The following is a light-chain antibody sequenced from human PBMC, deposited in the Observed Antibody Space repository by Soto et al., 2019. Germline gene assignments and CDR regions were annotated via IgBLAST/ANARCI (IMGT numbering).Light chain of an antibody. CDR3: QQYGSSPPYT. CDR2: GAS. CDR1: QSVSSSD. J-gene: IGKJ2*01. Sequence: EIGLTQSPGTLSLSPGERATLSCRASQSVSSSDLAWYQQKPGQAPRLLIYGASSRATGIPDRFSGSGSGTDFTITISRLEPEDFAVYYCQQYGSSPPYTFGQGTKLEIK. V-gene: IGKV3-20*01.